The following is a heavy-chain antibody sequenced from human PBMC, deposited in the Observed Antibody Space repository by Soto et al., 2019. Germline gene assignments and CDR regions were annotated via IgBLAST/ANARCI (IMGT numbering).Heavy chain of an antibody. Sequence: GGSLRLSCAASGFTFSSYGIHWVRQAPGKGLEWVAVISHDGSKTNYADSVKGRFTISRDNSKDTVYLQMNSLRVEDTAVYFCAREIGYSSTWPAYWGQGTLVTVSS. CDR2: ISHDGSKT. CDR3: AREIGYSSTWPAY. D-gene: IGHD6-13*01. V-gene: IGHV3-30*03. CDR1: GFTFSSYG. J-gene: IGHJ4*02.